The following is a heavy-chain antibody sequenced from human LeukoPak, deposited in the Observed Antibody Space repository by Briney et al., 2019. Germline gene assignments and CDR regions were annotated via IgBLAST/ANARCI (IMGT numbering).Heavy chain of an antibody. CDR3: AREAEYSSSQPDAFDI. Sequence: SQTLSLTCTVSGGSISSGSYYWSWIRQPAGKGLEWIGRIYTSGSTNYNPSLKSRVTISVDTSKNQFSLKLSSVTAADTAVYYCAREAEYSSSQPDAFDIWGQGTMVTVSS. CDR2: IYTSGST. D-gene: IGHD6-6*01. V-gene: IGHV4-61*02. CDR1: GGSISSGSYY. J-gene: IGHJ3*02.